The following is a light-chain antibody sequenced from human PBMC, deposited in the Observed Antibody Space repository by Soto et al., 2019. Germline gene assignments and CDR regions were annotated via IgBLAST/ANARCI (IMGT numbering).Light chain of an antibody. CDR2: GAS. V-gene: IGKV3-15*01. Sequence: ERATLSCRASQSVSSNLAWYQQKPGQAPRLLIYGASTRATGIPARFSGSGSGTEFTLTISSLQSEDFAVYYCQQYNNWPPWTFGQGTKVDIK. CDR1: QSVSSN. J-gene: IGKJ1*01. CDR3: QQYNNWPPWT.